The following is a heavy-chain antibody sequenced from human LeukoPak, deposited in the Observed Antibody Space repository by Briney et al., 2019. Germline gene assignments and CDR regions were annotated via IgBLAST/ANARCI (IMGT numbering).Heavy chain of an antibody. CDR1: GFTVSSNY. CDR2: IYSGGST. Sequence: GGSLRLSCAASGFTVSSNYMSWVRQAPGKGLEWVSVIYSGGSTYYADSVKGRLTISRDNSKSTLYLQMNSLRAEDTAVYYCARGIAVAILNWGQGTLVTVSS. CDR3: ARGIAVAILN. J-gene: IGHJ4*02. D-gene: IGHD6-19*01. V-gene: IGHV3-53*01.